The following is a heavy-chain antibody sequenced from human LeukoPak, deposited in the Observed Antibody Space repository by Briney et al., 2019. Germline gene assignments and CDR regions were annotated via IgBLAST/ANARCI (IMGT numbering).Heavy chain of an antibody. J-gene: IGHJ3*02. CDR3: ARGGYCSSTSCYAFDI. CDR2: INYSGST. D-gene: IGHD2-2*01. Sequence: PSETLSLTCVVYGGSFSSYYWSWIRQPPGKRLEWIGEINYSGSTDYNPSLKSRVTISVDKSKNQFSLKLSSVTAADTAVYYCARGGYCSSTSCYAFDIWGQGTMVTVSS. CDR1: GGSFSSYY. V-gene: IGHV4-34*01.